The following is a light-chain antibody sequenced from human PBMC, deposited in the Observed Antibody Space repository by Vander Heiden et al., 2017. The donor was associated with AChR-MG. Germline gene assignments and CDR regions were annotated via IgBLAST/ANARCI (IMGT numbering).Light chain of an antibody. CDR2: DAS. Sequence: AIQLTQSPSSLSASVGDRVTITCRASQGISSALAWYQQKPGKAPKLLIYDASSWESGVPSRFSGSGYGTDFTLTISSRQPEDFATYYCQQIKNYLPFTFGHGTKVDIK. CDR3: QQIKNYLPFT. CDR1: QGISSA. V-gene: IGKV1D-13*01. J-gene: IGKJ3*01.